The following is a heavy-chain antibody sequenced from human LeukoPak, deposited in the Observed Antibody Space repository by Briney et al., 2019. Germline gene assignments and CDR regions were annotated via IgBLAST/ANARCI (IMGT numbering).Heavy chain of an antibody. D-gene: IGHD2-2*01. CDR1: VYTFTNYD. V-gene: IGHV1-8*03. CDR3: ARGPYCRSTSCPYYLDV. J-gene: IGHJ6*03. CDR2: MNPDSGNT. Sequence: ASVKVSCRASVYTFTNYDINWVRQATGQGLEGMGWMNPDSGNTGYAQKFQGRVTITKNTSISTAYMELSSLRSEDTVLYYCARGPYCRSTSCPYYLDVWGKGTTVTVSS.